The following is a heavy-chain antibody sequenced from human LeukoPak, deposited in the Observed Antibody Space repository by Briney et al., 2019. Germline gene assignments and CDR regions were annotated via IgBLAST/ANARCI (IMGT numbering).Heavy chain of an antibody. CDR1: GYTFTGYY. Sequence: GASVKVSCKDSGYTFTGYYMHWVRQAPGQGLEWMGWIHRNSGGTNYAQKFQGWVTMTMETSISTAYMELTRLRSDDTAMYYYATSGYTYGALDIWGQGTMVTVSS. CDR3: ATSGYTYGALDI. J-gene: IGHJ3*02. CDR2: IHRNSGGT. D-gene: IGHD5-18*01. V-gene: IGHV1-2*04.